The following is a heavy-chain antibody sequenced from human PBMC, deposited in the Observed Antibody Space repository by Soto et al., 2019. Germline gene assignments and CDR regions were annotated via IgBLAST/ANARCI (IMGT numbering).Heavy chain of an antibody. J-gene: IGHJ4*02. CDR2: IYYSGST. Sequence: SETLSLTCTVSGGSISSSSYYWGWIRQPPGKGLEWIGSIYYSGSTYYNPSLKSRVTISVDTSKNQFSLKLSSVTAADTAVYYCAVQGLGGYDFPFDYWGQGTLVTVSS. CDR3: AVQGLGGYDFPFDY. CDR1: GGSISSSSYY. D-gene: IGHD5-12*01. V-gene: IGHV4-39*01.